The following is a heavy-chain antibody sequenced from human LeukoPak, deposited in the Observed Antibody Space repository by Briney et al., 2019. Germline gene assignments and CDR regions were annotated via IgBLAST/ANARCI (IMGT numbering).Heavy chain of an antibody. CDR1: GGSISSYY. J-gene: IGHJ3*02. Sequence: SETLSLTCTVSGGSISSYYWSWIRQPPGKGLEWIGEINHSGSTNYNPSLKSRVTISVDTSKNQFSLKLSSVTAADTAVYYCARVRRLVGATRAAFDIWGQGTMVTVSS. CDR3: ARVRRLVGATRAAFDI. V-gene: IGHV4-34*01. D-gene: IGHD1-26*01. CDR2: INHSGST.